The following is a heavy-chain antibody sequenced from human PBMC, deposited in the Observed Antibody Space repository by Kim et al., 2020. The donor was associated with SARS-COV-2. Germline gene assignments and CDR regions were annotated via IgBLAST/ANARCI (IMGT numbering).Heavy chain of an antibody. Sequence: GYADSVKGRFTISRDNAKNSLYLQMNSLRAEDTALYYCAKAGYSYGLIDYWGQGTLVTVSS. CDR3: AKAGYSYGLIDY. V-gene: IGHV3-9*01. D-gene: IGHD5-18*01. J-gene: IGHJ4*02.